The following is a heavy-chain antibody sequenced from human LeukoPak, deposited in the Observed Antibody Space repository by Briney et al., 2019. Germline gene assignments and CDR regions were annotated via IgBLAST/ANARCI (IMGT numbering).Heavy chain of an antibody. CDR3: ARRKGRYYFDY. CDR2: MYYSGST. CDR1: GVSISSTNY. J-gene: IGHJ4*02. Sequence: SETLSLTCTVSGVSISSTNYRGWIRQPPGKGLEWIESMYYSGSTYYSPSLKSRLTISADTSKNQFSLKLSSVTAADTAVYYCARRKGRYYFDYWGQGILVTVSS. D-gene: IGHD1-26*01. V-gene: IGHV4-39*01.